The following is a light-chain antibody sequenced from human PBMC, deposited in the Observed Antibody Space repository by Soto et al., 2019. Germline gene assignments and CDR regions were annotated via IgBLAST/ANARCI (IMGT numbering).Light chain of an antibody. V-gene: IGKV3-11*01. Sequence: IALTQSPATLYFFAGARETLSGRASQSVSSHLAWYQQKPGQAPRLLIYDASNRATGIPARFSGSGSGTDFTLTISSLEPEDFAVYYCQQRSNWPPITFGQGTRLEIK. CDR2: DAS. J-gene: IGKJ5*01. CDR3: QQRSNWPPIT. CDR1: QSVSSH.